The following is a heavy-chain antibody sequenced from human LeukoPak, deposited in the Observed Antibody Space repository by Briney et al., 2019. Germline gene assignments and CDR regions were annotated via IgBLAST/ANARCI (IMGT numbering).Heavy chain of an antibody. J-gene: IGHJ4*02. CDR1: GGSISSSSYY. V-gene: IGHV4-39*07. CDR3: ARVYPDHTPTGGYFDY. CDR2: IYYSGST. Sequence: PSETLSLTCTVSGGSISSSSYYWGWIRQPPGKGLEWIGSIYYSGSTYYNPSLKSRVTISVDTSKNQFSLKLSSVTAADTAVYYYARVYPDHTPTGGYFDYWGQGTLVTVSS. D-gene: IGHD7-27*01.